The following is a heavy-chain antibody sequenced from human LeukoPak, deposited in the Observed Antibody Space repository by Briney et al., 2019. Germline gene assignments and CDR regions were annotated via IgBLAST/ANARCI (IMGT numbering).Heavy chain of an antibody. Sequence: PSETLSLTCTVSGGSISSHYWSWIRQPPGKGLEWIGYIYYSGSTNYNPSPKSRVTISVDTSKNQFSLKLSSVTAADTAVYYCARVNWGAYYYYYYMDVWGKGTTVTVSS. CDR3: ARVNWGAYYYYYYMDV. CDR2: IYYSGST. D-gene: IGHD7-27*01. J-gene: IGHJ6*03. CDR1: GGSISSHY. V-gene: IGHV4-59*11.